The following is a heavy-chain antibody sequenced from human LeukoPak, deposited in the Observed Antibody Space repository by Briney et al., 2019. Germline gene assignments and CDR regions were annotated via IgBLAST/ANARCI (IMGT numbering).Heavy chain of an antibody. CDR3: AGELGAYYYYGMDV. J-gene: IGHJ6*02. V-gene: IGHV3-11*01. CDR1: GFTFSDYY. D-gene: IGHD1-26*01. Sequence: GGSLRLSCAASGFTFSDYYMSWIRQAPGKGLEWVSYISSSGSTIYYADSVKGRFTISRDNAKNSLYLQMNSLRAEDTAVYYCAGELGAYYYYGMDVWGQGTTVTVSS. CDR2: ISSSGSTI.